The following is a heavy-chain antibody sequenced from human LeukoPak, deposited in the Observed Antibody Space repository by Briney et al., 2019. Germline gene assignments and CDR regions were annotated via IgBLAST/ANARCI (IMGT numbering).Heavy chain of an antibody. CDR3: AKSGYNRFDY. Sequence: ASVKVSCKASGYTFTSYGISWVRQAPGQGLEWMGWISAYNGHPNYAQKLQGRVTMTTDTSTSTVYMELRSLRSDDTAVYYCAKSGYNRFDYWGQGTLVTVSS. D-gene: IGHD5-24*01. V-gene: IGHV1-18*01. J-gene: IGHJ4*02. CDR1: GYTFTSYG. CDR2: ISAYNGHP.